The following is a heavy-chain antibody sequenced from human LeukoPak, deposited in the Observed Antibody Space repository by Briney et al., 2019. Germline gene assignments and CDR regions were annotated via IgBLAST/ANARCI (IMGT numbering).Heavy chain of an antibody. D-gene: IGHD3-3*01. CDR2: IYYSGST. CDR1: GGSISSSSYY. J-gene: IGHJ4*02. CDR3: AIEYYDFWSGYTLGDY. Sequence: SETLSLTCTVSGGSISSSSYYWGWIRQPPGKGLEWIGSIYYSGSTYYNPSLKSRVTISVDTSKNQFSLKLSSVTAADTAMYYCAIEYYDFWSGYTLGDYWGQGTLVTVSS. V-gene: IGHV4-39*01.